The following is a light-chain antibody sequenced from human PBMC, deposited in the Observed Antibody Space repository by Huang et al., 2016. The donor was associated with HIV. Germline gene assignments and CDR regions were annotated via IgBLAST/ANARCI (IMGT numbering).Light chain of an antibody. Sequence: VMTQSPATLSVSPGERATLSCRASESILRNLAWYQQKPGQPPRLLIYGASVRLPGIPDRFRGSGSGTEFSLTISSLQSEDFAVYYCQQYNKWPPYTYGQGTKLEIK. CDR2: GAS. J-gene: IGKJ2*01. V-gene: IGKV3-15*01. CDR1: ESILRN. CDR3: QQYNKWPPYT.